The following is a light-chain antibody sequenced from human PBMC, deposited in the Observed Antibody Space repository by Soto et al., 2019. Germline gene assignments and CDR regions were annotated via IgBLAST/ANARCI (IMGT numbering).Light chain of an antibody. CDR1: QSIRNW. CDR2: DGS. CDR3: QQYNIYSQWT. J-gene: IGKJ1*01. V-gene: IGKV1-5*01. Sequence: DVQMTQSPSTLSASVGDRVTITCRASQSIRNWLAWYQQKPGKAPKLLIYDGSSLERGGPSRFSGSGSGTEFTLTISSLQPDDFATYYCQQYNIYSQWTFGQGTKVEIK.